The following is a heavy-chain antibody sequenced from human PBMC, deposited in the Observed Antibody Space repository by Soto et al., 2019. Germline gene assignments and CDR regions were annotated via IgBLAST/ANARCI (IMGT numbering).Heavy chain of an antibody. Sequence: QVQLVQSGAEVKKPGSSVKVSCKASGCTFGSYAISWVRQAPGQGLEWMGGIIPIFGAADYAQKFQGRVTISADESRSTVYVELSSLTSEESSADNSGRGPDSSGCDEMAVWGEATTVSVSS. J-gene: IGHJ6*02. CDR3: GRGPDSSGCDEMAV. CDR2: IIPIFGAA. CDR1: GCTFGSYA. V-gene: IGHV1-69*01. D-gene: IGHD3-22*01.